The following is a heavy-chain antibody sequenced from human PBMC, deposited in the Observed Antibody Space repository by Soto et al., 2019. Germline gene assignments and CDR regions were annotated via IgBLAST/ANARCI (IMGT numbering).Heavy chain of an antibody. CDR1: GYNFTNYW. D-gene: IGHD3-22*01. V-gene: IGHV5-51*01. J-gene: IGHJ4*02. CDR2: IYPGDSDT. CDR3: ARHSNYYDITI. Sequence: GESLKISCKGSGYNFTNYWIGWVRQMPGKGLEWMGIIYPGDSDTRYSPSFQGQVTISADKSINTAYLQWSSLKASDTAMYYCARHSNYYDITIWGQGTLVTVS.